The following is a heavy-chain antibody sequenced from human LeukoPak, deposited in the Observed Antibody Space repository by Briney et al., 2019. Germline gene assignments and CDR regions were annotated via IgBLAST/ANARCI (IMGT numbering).Heavy chain of an antibody. V-gene: IGHV4-34*01. D-gene: IGHD2-2*01. Sequence: SETLSLTCAVYGGSFSGYYWSWIRQPPGKGLEWIGEINHSGSTNYNPSLKSRVTISVDTSKNQFSLKLSSVTAADTAVYYCAILPNRYCSSTSCLRFDYWGQGTLVTVSS. CDR2: INHSGST. CDR1: GGSFSGYY. J-gene: IGHJ4*02. CDR3: AILPNRYCSSTSCLRFDY.